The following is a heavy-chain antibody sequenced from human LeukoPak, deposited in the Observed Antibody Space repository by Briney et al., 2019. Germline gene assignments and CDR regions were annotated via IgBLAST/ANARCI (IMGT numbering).Heavy chain of an antibody. CDR1: GYTFTSYA. CDR2: INADNSNR. Sequence: ASVKVSCKASGYTFTSYAMHWVRQAPGQRLEWMGWINADNSNRKSSQKFQGRVTITRDTSASTAYMELSSLRSEDTAVYYCARGIAVAVTTFDYWGQGTLVTVSS. J-gene: IGHJ4*02. CDR3: ARGIAVAVTTFDY. D-gene: IGHD6-19*01. V-gene: IGHV1-3*01.